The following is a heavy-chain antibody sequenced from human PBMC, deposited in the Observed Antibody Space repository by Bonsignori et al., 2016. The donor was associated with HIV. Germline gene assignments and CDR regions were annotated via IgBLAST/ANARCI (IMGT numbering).Heavy chain of an antibody. D-gene: IGHD6-25*01. CDR2: IYYSGST. V-gene: IGHV4-59*01. CDR3: ARDAPLRPFDY. Sequence: WIRQPPGKGLEWIGYIYYSGSTNYNPSLKSRVTISVDTSKNQFSLKLSSVTAADTAVYYCARDAPLRPFDYWGQGTLVTVSS. J-gene: IGHJ4*02.